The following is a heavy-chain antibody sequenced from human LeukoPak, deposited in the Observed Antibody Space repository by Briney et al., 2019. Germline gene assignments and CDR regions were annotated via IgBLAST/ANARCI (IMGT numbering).Heavy chain of an antibody. D-gene: IGHD5-18*01. CDR2: IWYDGSNK. CDR1: GFTFSSYG. J-gene: IGHJ4*02. CDR3: AKDPLGYGVFDY. V-gene: IGHV3-33*06. Sequence: PGGSLRLSCAASGFTFSSYGMHWVRQAPGKGLEWVAVIWYDGSNKYYADSVKGRFTISRGNSKNTLYLQMNSLRAEDTAVYYCAKDPLGYGVFDYWGQGTLVTVSS.